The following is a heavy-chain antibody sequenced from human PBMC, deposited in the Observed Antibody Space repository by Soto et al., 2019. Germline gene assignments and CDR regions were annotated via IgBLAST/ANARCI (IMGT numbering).Heavy chain of an antibody. CDR2: ISASNGNT. D-gene: IGHD3-10*01. CDR3: AIIERRDYGAGSYYPFDY. V-gene: IGHV1-18*01. CDR1: GYTFTIYG. Sequence: QVQLVQSGAEVKKPGASVKVSWKASGYTFTIYGISWVRQAPGQGLEWMGWISASNGNTNYAQQLPCRINMTTDTATNTAYMELRSLRSDGTAVYYCAIIERRDYGAGSYYPFDYWGQGTLVTGSS. J-gene: IGHJ4*02.